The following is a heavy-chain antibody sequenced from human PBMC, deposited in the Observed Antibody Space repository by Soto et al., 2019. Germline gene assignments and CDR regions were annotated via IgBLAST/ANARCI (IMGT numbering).Heavy chain of an antibody. CDR3: ARAGYSGYDSVYYYMDV. V-gene: IGHV4-59*01. CDR2: IYYSGST. CDR1: GGSISSYY. Sequence: SETLSLTCTVSGGSISSYYWSWIRQPPGKGLEWIGYIYYSGSTNYNPSLKSRVTISVDTSKNQFSLKLSSVTAADTAVYYCARAGYSGYDSVYYYMDVWGKGTTVTVSS. D-gene: IGHD5-12*01. J-gene: IGHJ6*03.